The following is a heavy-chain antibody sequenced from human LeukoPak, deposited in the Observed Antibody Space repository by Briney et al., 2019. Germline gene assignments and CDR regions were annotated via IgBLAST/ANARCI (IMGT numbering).Heavy chain of an antibody. V-gene: IGHV1-18*01. Sequence: ASVKVSCKASGYTLTGYGISWVPHAPGQGLEWMGWISAYNGNTNYTQKLQGRVTMTTDTSTSTAYMELRSLRSDDTAVYYWARVKTIRQYNWFDPWGQGTLVTVS. CDR1: GYTLTGYG. D-gene: IGHD3-3*01. CDR3: ARVKTIRQYNWFDP. CDR2: ISAYNGNT. J-gene: IGHJ5*02.